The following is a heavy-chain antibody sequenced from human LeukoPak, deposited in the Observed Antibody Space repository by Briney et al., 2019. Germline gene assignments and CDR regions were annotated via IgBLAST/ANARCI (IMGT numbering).Heavy chain of an antibody. CDR1: GFAFSSYA. V-gene: IGHV3-30*04. CDR2: ISYDGSNK. J-gene: IGHJ4*02. Sequence: GGSLRLSCAASGFAFSSYAMYWVRQAPGKGLEWVAVISYDGSNKYYADSVKGRFTISRDNSKNTLYLQMNSLRAEDTAVYYCARDKVAVKGYFDYWGQGTLVTVSS. D-gene: IGHD6-19*01. CDR3: ARDKVAVKGYFDY.